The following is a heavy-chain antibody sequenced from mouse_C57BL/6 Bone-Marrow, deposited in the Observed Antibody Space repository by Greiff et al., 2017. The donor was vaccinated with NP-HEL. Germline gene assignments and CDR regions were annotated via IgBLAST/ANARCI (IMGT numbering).Heavy chain of an antibody. CDR3: ARSYGNNWYFDV. D-gene: IGHD2-1*01. V-gene: IGHV1-59*01. J-gene: IGHJ1*03. CDR1: GYTFTSYW. Sequence: QVQLQQPGAELVRPGTSVKLSCKASGYTFTSYWMHWVKQRPGQGLEWIGVIDPSDSYTNYNQKFKGKATLTVDTSSSTAYMQLSSLTSEDSAVYYCARSYGNNWYFDVWGTGTTGTVSS. CDR2: IDPSDSYT.